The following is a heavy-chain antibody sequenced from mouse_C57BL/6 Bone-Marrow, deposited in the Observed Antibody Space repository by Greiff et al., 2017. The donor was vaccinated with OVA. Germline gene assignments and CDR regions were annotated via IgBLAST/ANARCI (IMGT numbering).Heavy chain of an antibody. CDR1: GYAFSSSW. V-gene: IGHV1-82*01. D-gene: IGHD1-1*01. CDR2: IYPGDGDT. J-gene: IGHJ1*03. Sequence: QVQLQQSGPELVKPGASVKISCKASGYAFSSSWMNWVKQRPGKGLEWIGRIYPGDGDTNYNGKFKGKATLTSDKSSSTAYMQLSSLTSEDSAVYFCADTTVWSVDVWGTGTTVTVSS. CDR3: ADTTVWSVDV.